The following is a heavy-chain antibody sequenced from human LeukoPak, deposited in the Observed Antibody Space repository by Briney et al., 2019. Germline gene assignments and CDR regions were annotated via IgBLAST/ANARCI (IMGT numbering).Heavy chain of an antibody. CDR1: GFTLSSYW. D-gene: IGHD3-10*01. Sequence: GGSLRLSCAVSGFTLSSYWMHWVRQAPGKGLVWVSRINSDGSSTIYADSVQGRFTISRDNAKNTLYLQMNSLRAEDTAVYFCTRGTGSYYSLGYWGQGTLVTVSS. V-gene: IGHV3-74*01. CDR2: INSDGSST. CDR3: TRGTGSYYSLGY. J-gene: IGHJ4*02.